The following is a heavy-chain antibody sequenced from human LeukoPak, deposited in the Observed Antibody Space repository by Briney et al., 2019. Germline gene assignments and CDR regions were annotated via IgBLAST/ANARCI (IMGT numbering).Heavy chain of an antibody. D-gene: IGHD2-2*01. CDR2: INPNSGDT. J-gene: IGHJ4*02. Sequence: ASVKVSCKASGYTFTGYYTHWVRQAPGQGLEWMGWINPNSGDTNYAQNFLGRVTMTRDTSISTAYMELSRLTSDDTAMYYCASALRGYCSSTSCYLIDYWGQGSLVTVSS. V-gene: IGHV1-2*02. CDR1: GYTFTGYY. CDR3: ASALRGYCSSTSCYLIDY.